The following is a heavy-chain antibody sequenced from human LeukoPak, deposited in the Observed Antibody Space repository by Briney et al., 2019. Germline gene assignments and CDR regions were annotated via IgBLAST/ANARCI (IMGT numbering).Heavy chain of an antibody. Sequence: PGGSLRLSCAASGFTFSNAWMSWVRQAPGKGLEYVSSISSSRSFIYYADSVKGRFTISRDNANKSLFLQMNSLRAEDTAIYYCVRITGTGWFDPWGQGTLVTVSS. CDR1: GFTFSNAW. J-gene: IGHJ5*02. V-gene: IGHV3-21*01. D-gene: IGHD1-20*01. CDR2: ISSSRSFI. CDR3: VRITGTGWFDP.